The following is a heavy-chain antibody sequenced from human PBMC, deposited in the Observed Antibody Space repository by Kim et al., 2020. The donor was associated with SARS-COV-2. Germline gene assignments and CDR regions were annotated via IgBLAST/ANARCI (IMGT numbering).Heavy chain of an antibody. J-gene: IGHJ6*02. CDR3: ARSITIFGDGYYGMDV. Sequence: ASVKVSCKASGYTFTSYGISWVRQAPGQGLEWMGWISAYNGNTNYAQKLQGRVTMTTDTSTSTAYMELRSLRSDDTAVYYCARSITIFGDGYYGMDVWGQGTTVTVSS. D-gene: IGHD3-9*01. CDR1: GYTFTSYG. CDR2: ISAYNGNT. V-gene: IGHV1-18*04.